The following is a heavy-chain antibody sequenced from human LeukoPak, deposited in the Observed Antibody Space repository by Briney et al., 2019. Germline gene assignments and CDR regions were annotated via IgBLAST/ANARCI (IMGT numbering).Heavy chain of an antibody. V-gene: IGHV3-48*01. CDR3: ARDDHYNYYYMDV. CDR1: GFIFSTYS. CDR2: ISSSSSTI. Sequence: GGSLRLSCAASGFIFSTYSMNWVRQAPGKGLEWGSYISSSSSTIYYADSVKGRFTISRDNAENSLYLQMNSLGAEDTAVYYCARDDHYNYYYMDVWGKGTTVTVSS. J-gene: IGHJ6*03.